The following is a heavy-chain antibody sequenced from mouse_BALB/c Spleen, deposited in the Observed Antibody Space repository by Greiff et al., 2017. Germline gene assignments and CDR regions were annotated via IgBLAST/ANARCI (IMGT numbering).Heavy chain of an antibody. J-gene: IGHJ4*01. CDR3: ARREYGNYWAMYY. CDR2: INPSTGYT. Sequence: QVQLQQSGAELAKPGASVKMSCKASGYTFTSYWMHWVKQRPGQGLEWIGYINPSTGYTEYNQKFKDKATLTADKSSSTAYMQLSSLTSEDSAVYYCARREYGNYWAMYYWGQGTSVTVSS. D-gene: IGHD2-10*02. CDR1: GYTFTSYW. V-gene: IGHV1-7*01.